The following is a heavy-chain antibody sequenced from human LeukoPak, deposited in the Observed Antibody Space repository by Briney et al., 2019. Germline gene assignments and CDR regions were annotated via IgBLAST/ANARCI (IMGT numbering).Heavy chain of an antibody. CDR3: AREADLGGSSLNDY. Sequence: GASVKVSCKASGYTFTGYYMHWVRQAPGQGLEWMGWINPNSGGTNYAQKFQGRVTMTRDTSISTAYMELSRLRSDDTAVYYCAREADLGGSSLNDYWGQGTLVTVSS. CDR2: INPNSGGT. J-gene: IGHJ4*02. CDR1: GYTFTGYY. V-gene: IGHV1-2*02. D-gene: IGHD3-16*01.